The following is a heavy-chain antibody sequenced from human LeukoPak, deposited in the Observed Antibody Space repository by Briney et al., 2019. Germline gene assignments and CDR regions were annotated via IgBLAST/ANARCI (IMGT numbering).Heavy chain of an antibody. D-gene: IGHD1-14*01. Sequence: GGPLKLSWEPPGFTSSAYYMSWIGQVPGKGLEWVSYISSSGSTIYYADSVKGRFTISRDNAKDSLYLQMDSLRAEDTAVYYCARDPVTGHWGQGTLVTVSS. J-gene: IGHJ4*02. CDR2: ISSSGSTI. CDR1: GFTSSAYY. CDR3: ARDPVTGH. V-gene: IGHV3-11*01.